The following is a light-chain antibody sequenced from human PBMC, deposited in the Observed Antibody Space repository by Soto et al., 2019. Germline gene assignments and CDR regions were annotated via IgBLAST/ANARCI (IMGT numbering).Light chain of an antibody. V-gene: IGLV2-23*01. CDR3: CSYAGSSTLV. J-gene: IGLJ2*01. CDR2: EGS. CDR1: SSDVGSYNL. Sequence: QSALTQPASVSGSPGQSITISCTGTSSDVGSYNLVSWYQQHPGKAPKLMIYEGSKRPSGVSNRFSGSKSGNTASLTISVLQAEDEADYYCCSYAGSSTLVFGGGTKLPS.